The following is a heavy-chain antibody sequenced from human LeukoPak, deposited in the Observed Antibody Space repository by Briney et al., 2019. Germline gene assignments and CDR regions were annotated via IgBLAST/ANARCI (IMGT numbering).Heavy chain of an antibody. V-gene: IGHV3-23*01. CDR2: ISGSGGST. CDR3: AKQPGYSYGVYYFDY. D-gene: IGHD5-18*01. J-gene: IGHJ4*02. Sequence: GGSLRLSCAASGFTFSSYAMSWVRQAPGKGLEWVSAISGSGGSTYYADSVKGRLTISRDNSKNTLYLQMNSLRAEDTAVYYCAKQPGYSYGVYYFDYWGQGTLVTVSS. CDR1: GFTFSSYA.